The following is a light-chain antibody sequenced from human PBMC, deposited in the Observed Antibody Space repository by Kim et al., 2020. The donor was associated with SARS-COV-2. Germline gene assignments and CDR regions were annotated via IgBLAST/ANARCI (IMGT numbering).Light chain of an antibody. J-gene: IGLJ2*01. CDR2: QGK. CDR3: QAWDSNTVV. V-gene: IGLV3-1*01. Sequence: VSTGQTASIICSGDKLGDKYASWYQQKPGQSPVVVIYQGKNRPSGIPERFSGSSSGNTATLTISETQAMDEADYYCQAWDSNTVVFGGGTQLTVL. CDR1: KLGDKY.